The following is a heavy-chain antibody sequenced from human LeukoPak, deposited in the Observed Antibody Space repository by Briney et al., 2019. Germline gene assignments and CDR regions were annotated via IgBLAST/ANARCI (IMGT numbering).Heavy chain of an antibody. J-gene: IGHJ4*02. V-gene: IGHV3-23*01. D-gene: IGHD4-17*01. CDR1: GFTFSSYA. CDR2: ISGSGGST. Sequence: GGSLRLSCAASGFTFSSYAMSWVRQAPGKGLEWVSAISGSGGSTYYADSAKGRFTISRVNSKNTLYLQMNSLRAEDTAVYYCAKDLADGDPTFDYWGQGTLVTVSS. CDR3: AKDLADGDPTFDY.